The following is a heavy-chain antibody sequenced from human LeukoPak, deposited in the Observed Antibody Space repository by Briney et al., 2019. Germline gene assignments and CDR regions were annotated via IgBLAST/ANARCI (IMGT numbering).Heavy chain of an antibody. CDR3: AKGYWSGYSFDNWFDP. CDR1: GFTFNNFA. Sequence: PGGSLRLSCAASGFTFNNFAMNWVRHAPGKGLEWVSAISGLGDSMYSADSVKGRFTISRDNSKNTLYLQMNSLRAEDTAVYYCAKGYWSGYSFDNWFDPWGQGTLVTVSS. D-gene: IGHD3-3*01. V-gene: IGHV3-23*01. CDR2: ISGLGDSM. J-gene: IGHJ5*02.